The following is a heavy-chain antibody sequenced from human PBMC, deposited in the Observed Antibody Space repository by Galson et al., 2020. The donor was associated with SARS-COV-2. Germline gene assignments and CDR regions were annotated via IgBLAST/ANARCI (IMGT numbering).Heavy chain of an antibody. J-gene: IGHJ3*02. Sequence: GGSLRLSCAASGFTFDDYGMHWVRQTPGKGLEWVSGISRNSGRIVYADSVKGRFTISRDNAKNSLYLQLNSLRVEDTALYYCAKDDDGDPDGAFDIWGQGTTVTVSP. CDR1: GFTFDDYG. CDR2: ISRNSGRI. V-gene: IGHV3-9*01. CDR3: AKDDDGDPDGAFDI. D-gene: IGHD4-17*01.